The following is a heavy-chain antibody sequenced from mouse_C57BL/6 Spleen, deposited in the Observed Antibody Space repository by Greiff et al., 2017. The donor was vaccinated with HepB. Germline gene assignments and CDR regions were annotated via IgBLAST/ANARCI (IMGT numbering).Heavy chain of an antibody. J-gene: IGHJ3*01. CDR3: TRIYYYGWWFAY. CDR2: IDPETGGT. CDR1: VYTFTDYE. D-gene: IGHD1-1*01. V-gene: IGHV1-15*01. Sequence: VQLQQSGAELVRPGASVTLSCKASVYTFTDYEMHWVKQTPVHGLEWIGAIDPETGGTAYNQKFKGKAILTADKSSSTAYMELRSLTSEDSAVYYCTRIYYYGWWFAYWGQGTLVTVSA.